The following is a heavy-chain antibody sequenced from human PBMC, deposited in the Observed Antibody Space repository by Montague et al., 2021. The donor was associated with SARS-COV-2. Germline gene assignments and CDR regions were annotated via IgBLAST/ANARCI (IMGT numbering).Heavy chain of an antibody. Sequence: SETLSLTCTVSGGSISNYYWTWIRQSPGKGLQWIGYINHIGSTDYNFSLKSRGSISVDTSKNKFSLQLSSVTAADTAVYYCASHSVGATTWSVGRDIWGRGTMVTVSS. CDR1: GGSISNYY. V-gene: IGHV4-59*08. J-gene: IGHJ3*02. CDR2: INHIGST. CDR3: ASHSVGATTWSVGRDI. D-gene: IGHD1-26*01.